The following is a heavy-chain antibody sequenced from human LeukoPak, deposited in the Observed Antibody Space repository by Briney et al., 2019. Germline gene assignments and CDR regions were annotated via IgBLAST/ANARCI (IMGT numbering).Heavy chain of an antibody. D-gene: IGHD4-11*01. CDR1: GYTFTGYY. CDR3: ARAGRNAAFDY. J-gene: IGHJ4*02. CDR2: INPNICGT. Sequence: ASGKLSCKAAGYTFTGYYMHRVRQAPGQGLEGRGWINPNICGTDDAQKVHGRVTMTRDTPISTAYMDLNTLRPNHTAVYYCARAGRNAAFDYWGEGTLVTVSS. V-gene: IGHV1-2*02.